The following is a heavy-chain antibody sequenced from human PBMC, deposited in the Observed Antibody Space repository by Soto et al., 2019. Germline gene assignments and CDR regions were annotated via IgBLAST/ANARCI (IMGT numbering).Heavy chain of an antibody. V-gene: IGHV4-34*01. J-gene: IGHJ4*02. CDR3: ARGRRTSLGYSSVGGYLDY. CDR1: GGSFSGYY. Sequence: SETLSLTCAVYGGSFSGYYWSWIRQPPGKGLEWIGEINHSGSTNYNPSLKSRVTISVDTSKNQFSLKLSSVTAADTAVYYCARGRRTSLGYSSVGGYLDYWGQGTLVTVSS. D-gene: IGHD5-18*01. CDR2: INHSGST.